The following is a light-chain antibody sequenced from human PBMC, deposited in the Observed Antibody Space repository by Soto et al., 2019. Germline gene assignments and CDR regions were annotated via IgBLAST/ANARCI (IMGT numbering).Light chain of an antibody. J-gene: IGLJ3*02. CDR1: TSDVGGYDY. Sequence: QSVLTQPASVSGSPGQSITISCTGTTSDVGGYDYVSWYQQHPGKAPKLMIYEVSNRPSGVSYRFSGSKSGNTASLTISGLQADDEADYYCCSYTSSATRVFGGGTKVTVL. V-gene: IGLV2-14*01. CDR2: EVS. CDR3: CSYTSSATRV.